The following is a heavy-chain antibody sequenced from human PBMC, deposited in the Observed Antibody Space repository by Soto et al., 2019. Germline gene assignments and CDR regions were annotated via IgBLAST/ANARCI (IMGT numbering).Heavy chain of an antibody. CDR2: IKQDGSEK. J-gene: IGHJ6*02. CDR3: ARDRYYGSGSYYMSPSYYYYGMDV. V-gene: IGHV3-7*01. D-gene: IGHD3-10*01. Sequence: EVQLVESGGGLVQPGGSQRLSCAASGFTFSSYWMSWVRQAPGKGLEWVANIKQDGSEKYYVDSVKGRFTISRDNAKNSLYLQMNSLRAEDTAVYYCARDRYYGSGSYYMSPSYYYYGMDVWGQGTTVTVSS. CDR1: GFTFSSYW.